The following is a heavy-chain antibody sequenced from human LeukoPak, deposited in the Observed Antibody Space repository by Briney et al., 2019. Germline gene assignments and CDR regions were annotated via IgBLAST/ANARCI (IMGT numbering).Heavy chain of an antibody. CDR1: GFRLSTYW. V-gene: IGHV3-7*01. J-gene: IGHJ4*02. CDR3: ARETPDSSGWD. CDR2: IKQDGSHK. Sequence: GGSLRLSCAASGFRLSTYWMTWVRQAPGKGLEWVANIKQDGSHKNYVDSVKGRFTISRDNAKNSLYLQMNSLRAEDTAVYYCARETPDSSGWDWGQGTLVTVSS. D-gene: IGHD6-19*01.